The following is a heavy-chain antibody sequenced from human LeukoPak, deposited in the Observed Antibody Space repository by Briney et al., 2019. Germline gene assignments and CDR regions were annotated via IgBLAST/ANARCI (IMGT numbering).Heavy chain of an antibody. V-gene: IGHV3-30*02. D-gene: IGHD3-9*01. Sequence: GGSLRLSCAASGFTFSNYWMSWVRQAPGKGLEWVAFIRYDGSIKHYADSVKGRVTISRDNSKNTLYLQMNSLRAEDTAVYYCAKGSQYNILTGFIVGAMDDFDHWGQGTLVTVSS. J-gene: IGHJ4*02. CDR2: IRYDGSIK. CDR3: AKGSQYNILTGFIVGAMDDFDH. CDR1: GFTFSNYW.